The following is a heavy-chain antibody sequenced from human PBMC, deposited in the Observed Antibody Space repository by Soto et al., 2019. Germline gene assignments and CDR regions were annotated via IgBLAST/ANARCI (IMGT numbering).Heavy chain of an antibody. D-gene: IGHD6-6*01. CDR1: GASISSSNYY. J-gene: IGHJ4*02. CDR3: ARGRPPSSSSGSYYFDY. V-gene: IGHV4-39*01. Sequence: SETLSLTCTVSGASISSSNYYWGWIRQPPGKGLQWIGSGTTYYNPSLRGRVTISVDPSENQFSLHLTSVTAADTAVYYCARGRPPSSSSGSYYFDYWGQGTLVTVSS. CDR2: SGTT.